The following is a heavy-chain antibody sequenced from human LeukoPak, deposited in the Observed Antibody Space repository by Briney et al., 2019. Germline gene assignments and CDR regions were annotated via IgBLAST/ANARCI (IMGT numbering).Heavy chain of an antibody. CDR2: LYSGGST. D-gene: IGHD2-15*01. CDR1: GFTVSSNY. J-gene: IGHJ4*02. V-gene: IGHV3-53*01. CDR3: ARGSGGNHFDY. Sequence: GGSLRLSCAASGFTVSSNYMMWVRRAPGKGLEWVSVLYSGGSTYFADSVKGRFSVSRDNSKNTLYLQMNSLRAEDTAVYYCARGSGGNHFDYWGQGTLVTVSS.